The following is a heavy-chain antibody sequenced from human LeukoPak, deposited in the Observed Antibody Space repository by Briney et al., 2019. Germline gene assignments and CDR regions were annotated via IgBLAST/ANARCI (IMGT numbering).Heavy chain of an antibody. D-gene: IGHD2-15*01. CDR2: IIPIFGTA. CDR1: GDTFSNYYA. Sequence: ASVKVSCKASGDTFSNYYAISWVRQAPGQGLEWMGRIIPIFGTANYAQKFQGRVTITTDESTSTAYMELSSLRSEDTAVYYCANRLLGAFDIWGQGTMVTVSS. CDR3: ANRLLGAFDI. J-gene: IGHJ3*02. V-gene: IGHV1-69*05.